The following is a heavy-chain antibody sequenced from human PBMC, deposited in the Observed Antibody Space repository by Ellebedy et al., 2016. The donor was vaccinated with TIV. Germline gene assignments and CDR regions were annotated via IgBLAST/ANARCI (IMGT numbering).Heavy chain of an antibody. CDR2: IYPGDSDT. Sequence: GESLKISCKSSGYSFTNYWIGWVRQMPGKGLEWMGIIYPGDSDTRYSPSFQGQVTISADKSISTAYLQWSSLRASDTAMYYCARHGEYCSRGICYSDYWGQGTLVTVSS. CDR1: GYSFTNYW. D-gene: IGHD2-15*01. CDR3: ARHGEYCSRGICYSDY. J-gene: IGHJ4*02. V-gene: IGHV5-51*01.